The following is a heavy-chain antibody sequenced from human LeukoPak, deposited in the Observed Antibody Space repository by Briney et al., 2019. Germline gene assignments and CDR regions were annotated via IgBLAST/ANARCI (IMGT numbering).Heavy chain of an antibody. CDR1: GFTFSTYA. Sequence: GGSLRLSCSASGFTFSTYAMTWVRQAPGKGLEWVAAVTPNGGGTYYTGSVEGRFTISRDNSKNTLFLQMSSLRAEDTALYYCARDSGDGDYTPDMDLWGKGTTVTVSS. CDR3: ARDSGDGDYTPDMDL. V-gene: IGHV3-23*01. J-gene: IGHJ6*03. D-gene: IGHD2-21*02. CDR2: VTPNGGGT.